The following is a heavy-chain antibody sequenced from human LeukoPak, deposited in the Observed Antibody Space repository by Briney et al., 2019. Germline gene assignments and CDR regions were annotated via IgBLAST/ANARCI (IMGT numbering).Heavy chain of an antibody. CDR1: GFTFSSYW. D-gene: IGHD3-10*01. J-gene: IGHJ4*02. Sequence: GGSLRLSCAASGFTFSSYWMSWVRQAPGKGLEWVANIKQDGSEKYYVDSVKGRFTISRDNAKNSLYLQMNSLRAEDTAVYYCARTLPGGVRGVIYYWGQGTLVTVSS. V-gene: IGHV3-7*01. CDR3: ARTLPGGVRGVIYY. CDR2: IKQDGSEK.